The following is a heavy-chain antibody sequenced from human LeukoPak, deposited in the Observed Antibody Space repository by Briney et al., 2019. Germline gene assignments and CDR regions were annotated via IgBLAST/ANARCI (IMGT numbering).Heavy chain of an antibody. CDR1: GFAFSSYA. J-gene: IGHJ4*02. V-gene: IGHV3-21*01. CDR2: ISSSSSYI. Sequence: GGSLRLSCAASGFAFSSYAMSWVRQAPGKGLEWVSSISSSSSYIYYADSVKGRFTISRDNAKNSLYLQMNSLRAEDTAVYYCAREGHGDSFDYWGQGTLVTVSS. CDR3: AREGHGDSFDY. D-gene: IGHD4-17*01.